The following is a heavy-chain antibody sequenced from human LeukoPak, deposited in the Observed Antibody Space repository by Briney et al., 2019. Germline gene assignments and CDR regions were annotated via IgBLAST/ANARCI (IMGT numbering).Heavy chain of an antibody. D-gene: IGHD5-24*01. Sequence: TGGSLRLSCSASGFTFSTYIMHWVRQAPGKGLETVSAITGNGSSTFYADSVKGRFTFTRDNSKNTLHLQMSSMRAENATMYYCTRRDHYIAYDCWGQGTLVTVSS. CDR1: GFTFSTYI. V-gene: IGHV3-64D*06. J-gene: IGHJ4*02. CDR2: ITGNGSST. CDR3: TRRDHYIAYDC.